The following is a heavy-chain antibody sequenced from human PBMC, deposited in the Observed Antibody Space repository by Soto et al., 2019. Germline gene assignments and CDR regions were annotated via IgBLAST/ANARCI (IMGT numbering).Heavy chain of an antibody. Sequence: QVQLVESGGGVVQPGRSLRVSCAASGFIFSNYAMHWVRQAPGKGLEWVAVVSYNGGNQFYAESVKVRFTISGDSSKTTLYLQMNNLREENTAVYYCARDRVYYYDNSGYYNLDYWGQGTLVIVSS. J-gene: IGHJ4*02. CDR3: ARDRVYYYDNSGYYNLDY. CDR1: GFIFSNYA. CDR2: VSYNGGNQ. D-gene: IGHD3-22*01. V-gene: IGHV3-30-3*01.